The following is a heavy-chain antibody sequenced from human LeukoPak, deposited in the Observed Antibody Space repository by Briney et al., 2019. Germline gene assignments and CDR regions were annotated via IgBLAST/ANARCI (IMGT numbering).Heavy chain of an antibody. D-gene: IGHD3-22*01. CDR1: GFTFSSYA. V-gene: IGHV3-23*01. CDR2: ISGSGGST. CDR3: ARAPYYYDSSGYYGT. J-gene: IGHJ5*02. Sequence: GGSLRLSCAASGFTFSSYAMSWVRQAPGKGLEWVSAISGSGGSTYYADSVKGRFTISRDNSKNTLYLQMNSLRAEDTAVYHCARAPYYYDSSGYYGTWGQGTLVTVSS.